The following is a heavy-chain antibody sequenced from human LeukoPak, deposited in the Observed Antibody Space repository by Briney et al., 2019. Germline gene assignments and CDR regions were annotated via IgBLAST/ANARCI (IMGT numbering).Heavy chain of an antibody. V-gene: IGHV3-7*01. Sequence: GGSLRLSCAASGFTFSSYWMTWVRQAPGKGLEWVANIKQDGSEKSYVDSVKGRFTISRDNAKNSLYLQMNSLRAEDTAVYYCAHSGSRSDTFDIWGQGTMVTVSS. D-gene: IGHD1-26*01. J-gene: IGHJ3*02. CDR1: GFTFSSYW. CDR2: IKQDGSEK. CDR3: AHSGSRSDTFDI.